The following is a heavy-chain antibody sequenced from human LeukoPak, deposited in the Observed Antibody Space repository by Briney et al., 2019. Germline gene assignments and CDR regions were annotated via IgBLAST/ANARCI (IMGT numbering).Heavy chain of an antibody. CDR3: ARDSLRYFGHYYYYMDV. V-gene: IGHV1-18*01. D-gene: IGHD3-9*01. J-gene: IGHJ6*03. CDR2: ISAYNGNT. Sequence: ASVKVSCKASGYRFTSYGISWVRQAPGQGLEWMGWISAYNGNTNYAQKLQGRVTMTTDTSTSTAYMELRSLRSDDTAVYYCARDSLRYFGHYYYYMDVWGKGTTVTISS. CDR1: GYRFTSYG.